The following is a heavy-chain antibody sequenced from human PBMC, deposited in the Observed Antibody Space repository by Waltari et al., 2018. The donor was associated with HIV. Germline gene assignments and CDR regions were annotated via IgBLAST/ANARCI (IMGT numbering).Heavy chain of an antibody. J-gene: IGHJ6*02. CDR1: GGSISSHY. Sequence: QVQLRESGPGLVKPSETASLTCSVSGGSISSHYWSWIRQPPGKGLEWIGYINYGGSTDSNPSLKSRVSISVDTSKNQFSLKLSSVTAADTGVYYCARLTHCSKKSCSNWIYYYYGMDVWGQGTTVIVSS. V-gene: IGHV4-59*11. CDR3: ARLTHCSKKSCSNWIYYYYGMDV. D-gene: IGHD2-15*01. CDR2: INYGGST.